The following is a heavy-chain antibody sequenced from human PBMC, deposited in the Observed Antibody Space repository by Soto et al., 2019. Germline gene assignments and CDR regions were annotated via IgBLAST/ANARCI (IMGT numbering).Heavy chain of an antibody. CDR3: ARVETDYDSSGYYYANWFDP. CDR1: GGSISSGDYS. CDR2: IYYSGST. D-gene: IGHD3-22*01. J-gene: IGHJ5*02. V-gene: IGHV4-30-4*01. Sequence: PSETLSLTCTVSGGSISSGDYSWSWIRQPPGKGLEWIGYIYYSGSTYYNPSLKSRVTISVDTSKNQFSLKLSSVTAADTAVYYCARVETDYDSSGYYYANWFDPWGQGTLVTVS.